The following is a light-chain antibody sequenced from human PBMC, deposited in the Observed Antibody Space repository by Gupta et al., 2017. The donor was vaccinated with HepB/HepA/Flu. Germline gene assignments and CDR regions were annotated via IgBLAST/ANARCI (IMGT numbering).Light chain of an antibody. J-gene: IGKJ1*01. Sequence: PAPLPWSPGERATISCRASQSVSSYLAWYQLKPGQSPRLLIYDASNRATGIPARFSGSGSGTDFTLTISSLEPEDSAVYYCQQRSNWPWTFGPGTKVEIK. CDR2: DAS. CDR1: QSVSSY. CDR3: QQRSNWPWT. V-gene: IGKV3-11*01.